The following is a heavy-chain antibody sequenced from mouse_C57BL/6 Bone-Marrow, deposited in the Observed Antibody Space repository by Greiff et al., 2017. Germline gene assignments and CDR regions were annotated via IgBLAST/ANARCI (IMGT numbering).Heavy chain of an antibody. CDR2: IDPSDSDT. D-gene: IGHD4-1*01. CDR1: GYTFTSYW. CDR3: ARGGLAGTYWFAY. Sequence: QVQLQQPGAELVRPGSSVKLSCKASGYTFTSYWMHWVKQRPIQGLEWIGNIDPSDSDTNYNQKFKDKATLTVDKSSSTAYMQLSSLTSEDSAVSDCARGGLAGTYWFAYWGQGTLVTVSA. J-gene: IGHJ3*01. V-gene: IGHV1-52*01.